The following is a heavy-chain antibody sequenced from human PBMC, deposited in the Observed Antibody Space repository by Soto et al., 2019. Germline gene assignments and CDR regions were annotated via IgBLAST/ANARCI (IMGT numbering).Heavy chain of an antibody. V-gene: IGHV3-30*18. CDR2: ISYDGSNK. Sequence: QAGGSLRLSCAASGFTFSSYGMHWVRQAPGKGLEWVAVISYDGSNKYYADSVKGRFTISRDNSKNTLYLQMNSLRAEDTAVYYCAKDRVQCSSGWTPFDYWGQGTLVTVSS. CDR3: AKDRVQCSSGWTPFDY. D-gene: IGHD6-19*01. CDR1: GFTFSSYG. J-gene: IGHJ4*02.